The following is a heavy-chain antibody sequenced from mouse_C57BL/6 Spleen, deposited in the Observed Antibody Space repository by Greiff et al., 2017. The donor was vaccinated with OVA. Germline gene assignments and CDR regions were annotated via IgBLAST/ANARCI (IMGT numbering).Heavy chain of an antibody. Sequence: QVQLKESGAELARPGASVKLSCKASGYTFTSYGISWVKQRTGQGLEWIGEIYPRSGNTYYNEKFKGKATLTADKSSSTAYMELRSLTAEDSAVYFCTRRVTDWAMDYWGQGTSVTVSS. V-gene: IGHV1-81*01. J-gene: IGHJ4*01. CDR1: GYTFTSYG. CDR2: IYPRSGNT. CDR3: TRRVTDWAMDY. D-gene: IGHD2-12*01.